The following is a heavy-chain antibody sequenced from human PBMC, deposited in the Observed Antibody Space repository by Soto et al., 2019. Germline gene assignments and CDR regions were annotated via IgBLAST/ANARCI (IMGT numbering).Heavy chain of an antibody. D-gene: IGHD3-16*01. J-gene: IGHJ6*02. CDR1: GFSFIGYD. Sequence: GGSQRLSCTASGFSFIGYDMHWVRQATGKNLEWVAAISTAGDTYYLGSVKGRFTISREDAKNSLSLQMNSLRVGDTAVYYCARGGDRFDGMDVWGQGTTVTVSS. V-gene: IGHV3-13*01. CDR3: ARGGDRFDGMDV. CDR2: ISTAGDT.